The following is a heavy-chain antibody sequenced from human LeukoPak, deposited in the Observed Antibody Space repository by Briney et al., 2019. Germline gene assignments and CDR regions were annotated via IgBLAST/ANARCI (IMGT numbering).Heavy chain of an antibody. CDR2: IRYDGSNN. J-gene: IGHJ6*03. V-gene: IGHV3-30*02. D-gene: IGHD1-26*01. Sequence: GGSLRLSCAASGFTFSSYGMHWVRQAPGKGLEWVAFIRYDGSNNYYADSVKGRFTISRDNSKNTVYLQMNSLRAEDTAVYYCAMGPITTAPYYMDVWGEGTTVTVSS. CDR1: GFTFSSYG. CDR3: AMGPITTAPYYMDV.